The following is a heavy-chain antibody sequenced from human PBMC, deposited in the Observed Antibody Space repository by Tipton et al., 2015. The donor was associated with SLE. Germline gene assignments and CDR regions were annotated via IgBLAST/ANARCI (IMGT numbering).Heavy chain of an antibody. CDR1: GGSISSSSYY. D-gene: IGHD3-10*01. CDR3: ARDLKYGSGSYFDY. V-gene: IGHV4-39*07. Sequence: TLSLTCTVSGGSISSSSYYWGWIRQPPGKGLEWIGSVYHSGSTYYNPSLKSRVTISVDTSKNQFSLKLSSVTAADTAVYYCARDLKYGSGSYFDYWGQGTLVTVSS. CDR2: VYHSGST. J-gene: IGHJ4*02.